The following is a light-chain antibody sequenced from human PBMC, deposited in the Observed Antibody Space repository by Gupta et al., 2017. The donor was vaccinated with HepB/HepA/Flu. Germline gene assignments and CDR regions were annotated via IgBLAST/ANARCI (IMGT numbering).Light chain of an antibody. CDR2: ETV. J-gene: IGKJ5*01. Sequence: DIQMTQCPSSVSASLGDRVTITFPASENINNYLAWYQQKPGNAPRFLLRETVILQSGVPSRFSGSGSGTDFTLTISGLQPEDFATYYCQQSYTFPLTFGQGTQVDIK. CDR1: ENINNY. V-gene: IGKV1-12*01. CDR3: QQSYTFPLT.